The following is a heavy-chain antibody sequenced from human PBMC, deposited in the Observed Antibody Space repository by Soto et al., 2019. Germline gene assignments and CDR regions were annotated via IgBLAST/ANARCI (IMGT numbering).Heavy chain of an antibody. D-gene: IGHD3-22*01. CDR3: AKDMGTMIVVVIIAFDY. V-gene: IGHV3-23*01. J-gene: IGHJ4*02. CDR1: GFTFSSYA. Sequence: GGSLRLSCAASGFTFSSYAMSWVRQAPGKGLECVSAISGSGGSTYYADSVKGRFTISRDNSKNTLYLQMNSLRAEDTAVYYCAKDMGTMIVVVIIAFDYWGQGTLVTVYS. CDR2: ISGSGGST.